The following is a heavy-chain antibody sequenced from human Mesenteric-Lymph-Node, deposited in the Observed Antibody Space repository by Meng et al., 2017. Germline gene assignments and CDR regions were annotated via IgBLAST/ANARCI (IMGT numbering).Heavy chain of an antibody. D-gene: IGHD2-8*01. V-gene: IGHV3-48*03. CDR3: ARMTRSYGAFDV. CDR1: GFILSTYE. CDR2: IGDNVDDK. Sequence: GESLKISCAASGFILSTYEMNWVRQAPGKGLEWISYIGDNVDDKYYADSVKGRFIISRDNAKNSLYLQMNSLRVEDRVVYYCARMTRSYGAFDVWGQGTMVTVSS. J-gene: IGHJ3*01.